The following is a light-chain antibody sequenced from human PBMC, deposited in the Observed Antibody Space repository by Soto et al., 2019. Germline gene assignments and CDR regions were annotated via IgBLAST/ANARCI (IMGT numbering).Light chain of an antibody. CDR3: SSYAGTPLV. V-gene: IGLV2-11*01. CDR1: SSDVGGYNF. Sequence: QSVLTQPRSVSGSPGQSVTISCTGTSSDVGGYNFVSWYQQHPGKAPKLMIYDVSARPSGVPDRFSGSKSGNTASLTISGLQAEDEADYYSSSYAGTPLVFGTGTKVTVL. J-gene: IGLJ1*01. CDR2: DVS.